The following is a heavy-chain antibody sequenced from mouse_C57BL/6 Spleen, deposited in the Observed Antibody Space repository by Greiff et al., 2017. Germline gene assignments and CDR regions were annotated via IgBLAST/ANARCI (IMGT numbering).Heavy chain of an antibody. CDR3: ARHDGTTDYYAMDY. V-gene: IGHV5-9*01. Sequence: EVKLMESGGGLVKPGGSLKLSCAASGFTFSSYTMSWVRQTPEKRLEWVATISGGGGNTYYPDSVKGRFTISRDKAKNTLYLQMSSLRSEDTALYYCARHDGTTDYYAMDYWGQGTSVTVSS. J-gene: IGHJ4*01. CDR1: GFTFSSYT. CDR2: ISGGGGNT. D-gene: IGHD2-3*01.